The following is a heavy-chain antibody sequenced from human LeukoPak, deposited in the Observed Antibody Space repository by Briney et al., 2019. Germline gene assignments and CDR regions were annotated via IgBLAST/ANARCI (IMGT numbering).Heavy chain of an antibody. CDR1: GFTFSSYG. CDR2: ISYDGSNK. J-gene: IGHJ4*02. D-gene: IGHD1-26*01. CDR3: ARDRGGGSSFDY. Sequence: GGSLRLSCAASGFTFSSYGMHWVRQAPGKGLEWVAVISYDGSNKYYADSVKGRFTISRDNSKNTLYLQMNSLRIEDTAVYYCARDRGGGSSFDYWGQGTLVTVSS. V-gene: IGHV3-30*03.